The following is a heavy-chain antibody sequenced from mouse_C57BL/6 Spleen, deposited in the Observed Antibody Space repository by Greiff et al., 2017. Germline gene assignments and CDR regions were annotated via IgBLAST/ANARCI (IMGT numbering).Heavy chain of an antibody. Sequence: EVMLVESGGGLVKPGGSLKLSCAASGFTFSDYGMHWVRQAPETGLEWVAYISSGSSTIYYAGTVKGRFTISRDNAKNTLFLQMTSLRSEDTAMYYCAREDYYGHDYAMDYWGQGTSVTVSS. D-gene: IGHD2-2*01. J-gene: IGHJ4*01. CDR1: GFTFSDYG. CDR3: AREDYYGHDYAMDY. V-gene: IGHV5-17*01. CDR2: ISSGSSTI.